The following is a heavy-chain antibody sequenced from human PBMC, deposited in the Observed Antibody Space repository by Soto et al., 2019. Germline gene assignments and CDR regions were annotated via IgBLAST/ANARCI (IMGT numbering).Heavy chain of an antibody. CDR3: ARHAVHSSGFTDD. J-gene: IGHJ4*02. D-gene: IGHD6-19*01. CDR1: GGSISSSSYY. CDR2: IYYSGST. V-gene: IGHV4-39*01. Sequence: SETLSLTCTVSGGSISSSSYYWGWIRQPPGKGLEWIGSIYYSGSTYYNPSLKSRVTISVDTSKNQFSLKLSSVTAADTAVYYGARHAVHSSGFTDDWGQGTLVTVAS.